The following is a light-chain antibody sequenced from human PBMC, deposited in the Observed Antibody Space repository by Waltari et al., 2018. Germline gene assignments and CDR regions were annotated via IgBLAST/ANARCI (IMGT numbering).Light chain of an antibody. V-gene: IGKV3-20*01. CDR1: QSVSRA. Sequence: EIVLTQSPRTLSLSPGERVTLPCRASQSVSRALAWYQQKPGQAPRLLLYGASTRATGIPDRFSGSGSGTDFSLTISRLEPEDFAVYYCQHYVRLPVTFGQGTKVEIK. J-gene: IGKJ1*01. CDR3: QHYVRLPVT. CDR2: GAS.